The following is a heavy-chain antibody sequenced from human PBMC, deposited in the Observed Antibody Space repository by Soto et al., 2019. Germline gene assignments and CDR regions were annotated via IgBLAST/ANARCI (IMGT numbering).Heavy chain of an antibody. CDR2: IDWADDE. V-gene: IGHV2-70*13. J-gene: IGHJ4*02. D-gene: IGHD6-19*01. Sequence: GSGPTLVNPTQTLTLTCSFSGFSLSTSGMSVSWIRQPPGKALEWLAMIDWADDEYFNASLETRLTISRDTSRDQVVLTMLNMDPVDTATYYCARGTARAGVDYWGPGTPVTVSS. CDR3: ARGTARAGVDY. CDR1: GFSLSTSGMS.